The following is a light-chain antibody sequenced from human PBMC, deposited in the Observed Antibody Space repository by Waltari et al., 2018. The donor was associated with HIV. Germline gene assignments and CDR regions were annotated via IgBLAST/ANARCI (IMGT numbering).Light chain of an antibody. V-gene: IGLV2-23*02. CDR2: EVS. J-gene: IGLJ2*01. Sequence: QSALTPPASVSGSPGQSITISCTGTSRDVGGYNLFSWYQQHPGKAPKLMIYEVSKRPSGVSNRFSGSKSGNTASLTISGLQAEDEADYYCCAYAGSTTYVIFGGGTKLTVL. CDR3: CAYAGSTTYVI. CDR1: SRDVGGYNL.